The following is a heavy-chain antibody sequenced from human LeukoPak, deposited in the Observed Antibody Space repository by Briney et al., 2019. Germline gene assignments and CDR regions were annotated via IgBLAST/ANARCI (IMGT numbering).Heavy chain of an antibody. CDR1: GYTFSSNA. J-gene: IGHJ4*02. CDR3: ARGYDSSGYFSD. Sequence: EASVKVSCKASGYTFSSNAINWVRQAPGQGLEWMGWIDTNTGNPTYAQGFTGQFVFSLDTSVSTAYLQISSLKAEDTAEYFCARGYDSSGYFSDWGQGTLVTVFS. D-gene: IGHD3-22*01. V-gene: IGHV7-4-1*02. CDR2: IDTNTGNP.